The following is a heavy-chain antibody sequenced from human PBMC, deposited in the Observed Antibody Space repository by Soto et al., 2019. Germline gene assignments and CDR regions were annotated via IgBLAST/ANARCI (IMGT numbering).Heavy chain of an antibody. Sequence: EVQLVESGGGLVKPGGSLRLSCAASGFTFSDVWMSWVRQAPGKGLEWVARILTKPYGEAPSYAAPVKGRFTISRDDSKDILSLQMNSLRIEDTAVYYCCTWPGGNYYASGSPVPWGQGTLVTVAS. CDR2: ILTKPYGEAP. CDR1: GFTFSDVW. V-gene: IGHV3-15*01. CDR3: CTWPGGNYYASGSPVP. D-gene: IGHD3-10*01. J-gene: IGHJ5*02.